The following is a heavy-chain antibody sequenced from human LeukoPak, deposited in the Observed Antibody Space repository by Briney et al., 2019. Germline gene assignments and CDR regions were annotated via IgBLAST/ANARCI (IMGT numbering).Heavy chain of an antibody. Sequence: GGSLRLSCAASGFTFSNYDLNWVRQAPGKGLEWVSYIGSSGSTIMYADSVTGRFTISRDNAKNSLYLQMNSLRAEDTAVYYCARGLRNTIFGGRYYWGQGTLVTVSS. CDR3: ARGLRNTIFGGRYY. J-gene: IGHJ4*02. D-gene: IGHD3-3*01. CDR1: GFTFSNYD. CDR2: IGSSGSTI. V-gene: IGHV3-48*03.